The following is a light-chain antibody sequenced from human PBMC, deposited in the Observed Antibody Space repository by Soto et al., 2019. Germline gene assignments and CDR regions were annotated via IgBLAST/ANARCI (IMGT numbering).Light chain of an antibody. Sequence: QSALTQPASVSGSPGQSITISCTGTSSDIGAFNFVSWYQQHPGKAPKLMLYDVNIRPSGVSNRFSGSKSGNTASLTISGLQAEDEADYYCTSWTTSTTMISGGGPKVIV. CDR1: SSDIGAFNF. CDR2: DVN. CDR3: TSWTTSTTMI. J-gene: IGLJ2*01. V-gene: IGLV2-14*03.